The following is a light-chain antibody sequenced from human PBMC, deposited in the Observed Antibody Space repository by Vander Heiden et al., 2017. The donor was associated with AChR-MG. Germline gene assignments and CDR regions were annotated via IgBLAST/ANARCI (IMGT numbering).Light chain of an antibody. CDR2: RET. CDR3: QAWDSSTRCV. V-gene: IGLV3-1*01. Sequence: SYELTQPPSVSVSPGQTATIMCPGHKLGDKYVSWYHQVPGQSPVLVIYRETKRPSGIPERFSGSNSGNTATLTISGTQSMDEGDYYCQAWDSSTRCVFGGGTRLTVL. J-gene: IGLJ2*01. CDR1: KLGDKY.